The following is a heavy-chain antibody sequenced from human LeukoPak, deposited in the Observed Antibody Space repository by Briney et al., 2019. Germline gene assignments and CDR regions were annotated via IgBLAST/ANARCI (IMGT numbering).Heavy chain of an antibody. D-gene: IGHD3-3*01. V-gene: IGHV1-8*01. CDR3: ARGVPTLWNGYFTEFDH. CDR1: GYPFTTHD. Sequence: ASVKVSCTASGYPFTTHDITWVRQAPGQGLQWLGWINPNSGNTDYAQKFRDRVFMTTDSSINTAYLELRSLKSEDTAVYYCARGVPTLWNGYFTEFDHWGQGTLVTVSS. J-gene: IGHJ4*02. CDR2: INPNSGNT.